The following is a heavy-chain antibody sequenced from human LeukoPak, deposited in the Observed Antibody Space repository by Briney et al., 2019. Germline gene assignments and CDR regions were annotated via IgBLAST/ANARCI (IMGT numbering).Heavy chain of an antibody. D-gene: IGHD5-18*01. CDR2: IKQDGSEK. CDR1: GFTFSSYW. J-gene: IGHJ4*02. V-gene: IGHV3-7*04. Sequence: HPGGSLRLSCAASGFTFSSYWMSWVRQAPGKGLEWVANIKQDGSEKYYVESVKSRFTISRDNAKSSLYLQKNSLRAEDTAVYYCARGSVDTAMAGDYWGQGTLVTVSS. CDR3: ARGSVDTAMAGDY.